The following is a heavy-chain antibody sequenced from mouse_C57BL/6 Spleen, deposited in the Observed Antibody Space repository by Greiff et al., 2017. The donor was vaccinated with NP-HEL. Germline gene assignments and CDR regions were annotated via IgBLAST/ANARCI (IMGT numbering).Heavy chain of an antibody. CDR3: ARSPYPYYFDY. Sequence: QVQLQQSGPELVKPGASVKISCKASGYAFSSSWMNWVKQRPGKGLEWIGRIYPGDGDTNYNGKIKGKATLTADKSSSTAYMQLSSLTSEDSAVYFCARSPYPYYFDYWGQGTTLTVSS. CDR1: GYAFSSSW. CDR2: IYPGDGDT. J-gene: IGHJ2*01. V-gene: IGHV1-82*01. D-gene: IGHD5-1*01.